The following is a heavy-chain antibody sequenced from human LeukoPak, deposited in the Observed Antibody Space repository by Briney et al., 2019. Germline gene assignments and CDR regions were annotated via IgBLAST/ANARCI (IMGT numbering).Heavy chain of an antibody. CDR3: TRQWLRVMDV. V-gene: IGHV3-21*01. Sequence: GGSLRLSCASPGFTFTAYSMNWVRQAPGRGLEWISFISSSGHYIYYADSLKGRFTISRDNANSSLYLQISTLKAEDTAVYYCTRQWLRVMDVWGKGTTVTVSS. CDR1: GFTFTAYS. D-gene: IGHD6-19*01. J-gene: IGHJ6*04. CDR2: ISSSGHYI.